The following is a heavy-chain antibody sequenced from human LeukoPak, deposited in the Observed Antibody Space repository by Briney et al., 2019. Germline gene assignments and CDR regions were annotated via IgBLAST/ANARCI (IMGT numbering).Heavy chain of an antibody. CDR1: GGTFSSYA. V-gene: IGHV1-69*06. CDR2: IIPIFGTA. J-gene: IGHJ4*02. Sequence: ASVKVSCKASGGTFSSYAISWVRQAPGQGLEWMGGIIPIFGTANYAQKFQGRVTITADKSTSTAYMELRSLRSDDTAVYYCARNSYSSGLVPDDYWGQGTLVTVSS. CDR3: ARNSYSSGLVPDDY. D-gene: IGHD6-19*01.